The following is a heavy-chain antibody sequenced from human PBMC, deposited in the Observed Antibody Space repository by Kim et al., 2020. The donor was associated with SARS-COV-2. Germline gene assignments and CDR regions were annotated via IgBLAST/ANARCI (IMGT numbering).Heavy chain of an antibody. CDR2: IHNSGST. CDR3: RESLCILETPVLGC. D-gene: IGHD3-3*01. CDR1: GGSISSYY. V-gene: IGHV4-59*01. Sequence: SETLSLTCTVSGGSISSYYWSWIRQPPGKGLEWIGYIHNSGSTNYNPSLKSRVTISVATPKNQFSLKLSSVTAADPAWFNCRESLCILETPVLGCWVQGT. J-gene: IGHJ4*02.